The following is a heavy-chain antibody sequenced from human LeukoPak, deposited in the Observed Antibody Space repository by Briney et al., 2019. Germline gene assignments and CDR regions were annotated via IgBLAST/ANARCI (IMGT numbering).Heavy chain of an antibody. CDR2: IYSGGST. CDR1: GFTVSSNY. V-gene: IGHV3-53*01. CDR3: AREAGDGYYYYGMDV. D-gene: IGHD7-27*01. J-gene: IGHJ6*02. Sequence: GGSLRLSCAASGFTVSSNYMSWVRQAPGKGLEWVSVIYSGGSTYYADSVKGRFTIFRDNSKNTLYLQMNSLRAEDTAVYYCAREAGDGYYYYGMDVWGQGTTVTVSS.